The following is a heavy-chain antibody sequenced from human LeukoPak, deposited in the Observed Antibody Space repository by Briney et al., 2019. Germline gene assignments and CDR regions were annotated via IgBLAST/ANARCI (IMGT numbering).Heavy chain of an antibody. V-gene: IGHV5-51*01. CDR1: GYRFTTYW. D-gene: IGHD5-24*01. J-gene: IGHJ4*02. CDR3: ARGRWHGRGKMATFYPY. Sequence: GESLKISCKASGYRFTTYWIGWVRQMPGKGLEWMGIIYPGDSDTRYSPSFQGQVTISADKSISTAYLQWSSLKASDTAMYYCARGRWHGRGKMATFYPYWGQGTLVTVSS. CDR2: IYPGDSDT.